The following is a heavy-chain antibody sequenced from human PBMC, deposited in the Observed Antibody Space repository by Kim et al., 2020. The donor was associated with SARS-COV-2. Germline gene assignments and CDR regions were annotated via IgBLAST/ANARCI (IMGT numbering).Heavy chain of an antibody. D-gene: IGHD3-10*01. CDR2: ISGDGGST. V-gene: IGHV3-43*02. Sequence: GGSLRLSCAASGFTFDDYAMHWVRQAPGKGLEWVSLISGDGGSTYYADSVKGRFTISRDNSKNSLYLQMNSLRTEDTALYYCAKVGSGSSRSYGGYYFDYWGQGTLVTVSS. J-gene: IGHJ4*02. CDR1: GFTFDDYA. CDR3: AKVGSGSSRSYGGYYFDY.